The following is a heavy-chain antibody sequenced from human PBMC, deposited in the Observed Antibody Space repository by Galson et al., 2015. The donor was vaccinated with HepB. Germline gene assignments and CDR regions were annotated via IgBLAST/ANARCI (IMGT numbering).Heavy chain of an antibody. Sequence: SVKVSCKASGYTFTSYAMHWVRQAPGQRLEWMGWINAGNGNTKYSQKFQGRVTITRDTSASTAYMELSSLRSEDTAVYYCARDSEPQTYGSGSYRYYYYYYGMDVWGQGTTVTVSS. D-gene: IGHD3-10*01. CDR2: INAGNGNT. V-gene: IGHV1-3*01. J-gene: IGHJ6*02. CDR3: ARDSEPQTYGSGSYRYYYYYYGMDV. CDR1: GYTFTSYA.